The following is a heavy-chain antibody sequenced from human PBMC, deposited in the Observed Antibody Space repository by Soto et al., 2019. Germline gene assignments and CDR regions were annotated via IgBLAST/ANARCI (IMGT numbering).Heavy chain of an antibody. CDR2: ISHDGSNK. CDR1: RLTFNIYD. D-gene: IGHD1-26*01. CDR3: AIIHSGSFGFDI. V-gene: IGHV3-30*03. Sequence: HVHLVESGEGVVQPGRSLRLSCAASRLTFNIYDIHWVRQAPGKGLEWVALISHDGSNKYYAESVKGRFTISRDNSNNTLYLQMNSLRADDTAVYHCAIIHSGSFGFDIWGQGTVVTFS. J-gene: IGHJ3*02.